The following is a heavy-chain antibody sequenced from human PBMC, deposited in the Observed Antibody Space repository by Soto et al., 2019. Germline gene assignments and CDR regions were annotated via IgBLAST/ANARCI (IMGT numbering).Heavy chain of an antibody. Sequence: VKVSCKVSGYTLTELSMHWVRQAPGKGLEWMGGFDPEDGETIYAQKFQGRVTMTEDTSTDTAYMELSSLRSEDTAVYYCATDDGVVVTATYAFDIWGQGTMVTVSS. J-gene: IGHJ3*02. CDR3: ATDDGVVVTATYAFDI. V-gene: IGHV1-24*01. D-gene: IGHD2-21*02. CDR1: GYTLTELS. CDR2: FDPEDGET.